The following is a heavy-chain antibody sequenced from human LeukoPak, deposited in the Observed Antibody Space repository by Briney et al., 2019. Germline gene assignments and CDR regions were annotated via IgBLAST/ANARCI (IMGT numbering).Heavy chain of an antibody. CDR3: ARDPGGGPNHGY. Sequence: GGSLRLSCAASGFTVGNNYMSWVRQAPGEGLEWVSVIYSDGSTYYADSVKARFTISRDNSKNTLYLQMNSLRADDTAVYYCARDPGGGPNHGYWGQGTLVTVSS. V-gene: IGHV3-66*02. CDR2: IYSDGST. D-gene: IGHD3-16*01. CDR1: GFTVGNNY. J-gene: IGHJ4*02.